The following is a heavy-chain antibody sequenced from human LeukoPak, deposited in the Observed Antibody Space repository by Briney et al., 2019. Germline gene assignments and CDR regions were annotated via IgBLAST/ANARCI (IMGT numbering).Heavy chain of an antibody. D-gene: IGHD4/OR15-4a*01. Sequence: GGSLRLSCAASGFTFSSYSMNWVRQAPGKGLEWVSFISGSSTYIYYADSVQGRFTISRDNAKNSLYLQMNSLRAEDTAVYYCARDLSRGADYWGQGTLVTVSS. CDR1: GFTFSSYS. CDR3: ARDLSRGADY. J-gene: IGHJ4*02. CDR2: ISGSSTYI. V-gene: IGHV3-21*01.